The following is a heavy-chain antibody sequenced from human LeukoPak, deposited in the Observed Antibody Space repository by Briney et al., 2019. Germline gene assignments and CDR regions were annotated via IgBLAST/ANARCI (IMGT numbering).Heavy chain of an antibody. CDR2: INAGNGNT. CDR1: GYTFTSYA. Sequence: GASVKVSCKASGYTFTSYAMHWVRQAPGQRLEWMGWINAGNGNTKYSQEFQGRVTMTRNTSISTAYMELSSLRSEDTAVYYCARGPPRGGNDYGDYWEFMGGDYWGQGTLVTVSS. CDR3: ARGPPRGGNDYGDYWEFMGGDY. J-gene: IGHJ4*02. D-gene: IGHD4-17*01. V-gene: IGHV1-3*03.